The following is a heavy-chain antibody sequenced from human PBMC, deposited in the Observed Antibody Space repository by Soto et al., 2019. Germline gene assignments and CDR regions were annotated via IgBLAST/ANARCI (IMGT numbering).Heavy chain of an antibody. J-gene: IGHJ4*02. D-gene: IGHD6-19*01. Sequence: QVQLVQSGPEVKNPGASVKVSCKASGYTFKNYGIKWVRQAPGQGLEWVGWITTYNGNRYSAEKFQGRATMTTDTSTNTTDMELKSLTSDDTGVYYCARDAQPKGVAADGATDYWGQGTLVTVTS. CDR2: ITTYNGNR. V-gene: IGHV1-18*01. CDR1: GYTFKNYG. CDR3: ARDAQPKGVAADGATDY.